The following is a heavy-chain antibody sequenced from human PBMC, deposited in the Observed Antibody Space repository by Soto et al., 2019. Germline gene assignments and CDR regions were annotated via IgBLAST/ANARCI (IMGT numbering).Heavy chain of an antibody. Sequence: QVQLVQSGAEVKKPGSSVNVSCKASGGTFSSYAISWVRQAPGQGLEWMGGIIPIFGTANYAQKFQGRVTITADESTRTADMELSSLRSEDTAVYYCARLAALLYYYGMDVWGQGTTVTVSS. J-gene: IGHJ6*02. CDR2: IIPIFGTA. CDR3: ARLAALLYYYGMDV. D-gene: IGHD6-25*01. CDR1: GGTFSSYA. V-gene: IGHV1-69*01.